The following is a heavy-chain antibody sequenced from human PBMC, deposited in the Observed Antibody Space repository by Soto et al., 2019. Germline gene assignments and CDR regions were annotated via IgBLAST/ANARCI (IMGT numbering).Heavy chain of an antibody. CDR2: IKQDGSEK. D-gene: IGHD3-3*02. V-gene: IGHV3-7*01. J-gene: IGHJ6*02. CDR1: GFTFSSYW. CDR3: AREYAFLEWLLKENYYYYGMDV. Sequence: QPGGSLRLSCAASGFTFSSYWMTWVRQAPGKGLEWVANIKQDGSEKYYVDSVKGRFTISRDNAKNSLYLQMNSLRAEDSAVHYCAREYAFLEWLLKENYYYYGMDVWGQGTTVTVSS.